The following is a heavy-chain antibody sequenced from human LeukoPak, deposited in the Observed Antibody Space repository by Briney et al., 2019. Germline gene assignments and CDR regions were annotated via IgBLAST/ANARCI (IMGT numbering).Heavy chain of an antibody. CDR1: GDSVSSNSAA. Sequence: SQTLSLTCAISGDSVSSNSAAWNWIRQSPPRGLEWQGRTYYRSKRYNDYAVSVKCRITINPDTSKNKFSLQLNSVTPEDTAVYYCARVRLGELSLYFDYWGQGTLVTVSS. CDR2: TYYRSKRYN. J-gene: IGHJ4*02. D-gene: IGHD3-16*02. CDR3: ARVRLGELSLYFDY. V-gene: IGHV6-1*01.